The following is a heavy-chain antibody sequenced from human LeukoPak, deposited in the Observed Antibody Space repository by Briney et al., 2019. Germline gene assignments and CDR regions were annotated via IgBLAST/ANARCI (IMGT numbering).Heavy chain of an antibody. CDR3: AKWPIGLATEHAFDI. J-gene: IGHJ3*02. Sequence: PSQTLSLTCAVSGGSISSGGYSWSWIRQPPGKGLEWIGYIYYSGSTYYNPSLKSRVTISVDTSKNQFSLKLSSVTAADTAVYYCAKWPIGLATEHAFDIWGQGTMVTVSS. D-gene: IGHD2-21*02. CDR2: IYYSGST. CDR1: GGSISSGGYS. V-gene: IGHV4-30-4*07.